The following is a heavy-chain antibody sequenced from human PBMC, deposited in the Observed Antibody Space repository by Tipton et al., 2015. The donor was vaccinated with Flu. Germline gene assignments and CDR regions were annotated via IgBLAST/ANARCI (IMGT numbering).Heavy chain of an antibody. Sequence: SLRLSCAASGFTFSSSWMHWVRQAPGKGLVWVSHINRDGNTTNYADSVKGRFTISRDNAKNTVNLQMNSVRDDDTAVYYCASWGVGRGHGGQGTLVTVSS. CDR3: ASWGVGRGH. V-gene: IGHV3-74*01. J-gene: IGHJ4*02. CDR2: INRDGNTT. D-gene: IGHD2-15*01. CDR1: GFTFSSSW.